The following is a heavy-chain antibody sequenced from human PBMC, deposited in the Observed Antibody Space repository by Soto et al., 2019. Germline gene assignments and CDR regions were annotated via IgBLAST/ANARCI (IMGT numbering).Heavy chain of an antibody. J-gene: IGHJ6*02. V-gene: IGHV1-69*06. CDR3: AGRGGESGGYGYYCYGMDV. D-gene: IGHD5-18*01. CDR1: GGTFSGYA. CDR2: IIPIFGTA. Sequence: SVKVSCKASGGTFSGYAISWVRQAPGQGLEWMGGIIPIFGTANYAQKFQGRVTITADKSTSTAYMELSSLRSEDTAVYYCAGRGGESGGYGYYCYGMDVWGQGTTVTVSS.